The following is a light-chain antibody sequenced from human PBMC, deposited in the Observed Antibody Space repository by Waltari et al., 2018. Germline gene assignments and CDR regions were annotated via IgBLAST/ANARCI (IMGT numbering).Light chain of an antibody. Sequence: FMLTQPHSVSESPGKTVSISCTRRSGSIASNYVQWYQQRPGSAPTIVIYEDYQRPSGVPDRFSGSIDSSSNSASLTSAGLETEDEADYYCQSYDASVIFGGGTRLTVL. CDR2: EDY. CDR1: SGSIASNY. CDR3: QSYDASVI. J-gene: IGLJ2*01. V-gene: IGLV6-57*03.